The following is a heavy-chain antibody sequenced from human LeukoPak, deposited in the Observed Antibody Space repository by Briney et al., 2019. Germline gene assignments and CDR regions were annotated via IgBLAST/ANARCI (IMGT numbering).Heavy chain of an antibody. D-gene: IGHD6-13*01. Sequence: SETLSLTCTVSGGSISSSSYYWGWIRQPPGKGLEWIGSIYYSGSTYYNPSLKSRVTISVDTSKNQFSLKLSSVTAADTAVYYCARDYPNSSSWYSGWFDPWGQGTLVTVSS. V-gene: IGHV4-39*07. J-gene: IGHJ5*02. CDR3: ARDYPNSSSWYSGWFDP. CDR2: IYYSGST. CDR1: GGSISSSSYY.